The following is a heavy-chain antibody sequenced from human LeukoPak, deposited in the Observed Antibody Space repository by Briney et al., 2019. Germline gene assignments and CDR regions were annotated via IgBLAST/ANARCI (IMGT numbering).Heavy chain of an antibody. CDR1: GFTFSDYY. Sequence: GGSLRLSCAASGFTFSDYYMSWIRQAPGKGLEWVSYISSSGSTIYYADSVKGRFTISRDNAKNSLYLQMNSLRAEDTAVYYCARVNILTGFDYYGMDVWGQGTTVTVSS. CDR3: ARVNILTGFDYYGMDV. J-gene: IGHJ6*02. D-gene: IGHD3-9*01. V-gene: IGHV3-11*01. CDR2: ISSSGSTI.